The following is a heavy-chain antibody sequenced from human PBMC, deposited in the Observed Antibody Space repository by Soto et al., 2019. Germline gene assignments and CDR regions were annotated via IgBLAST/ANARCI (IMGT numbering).Heavy chain of an antibody. J-gene: IGHJ6*02. V-gene: IGHV3-33*01. CDR1: GFTFSSYG. CDR2: IWYDGSNK. D-gene: IGHD3-10*01. Sequence: GGSLRLSCAASGFTFSSYGMHWVRQAPGKGLEWVAVIWYDGSNKYYADSVKGRFTISRDNSKNTLYLQMNSLRAEDTAVYYCAGDQGITMVRGVYYGMDVWGQGTTVTVSS. CDR3: AGDQGITMVRGVYYGMDV.